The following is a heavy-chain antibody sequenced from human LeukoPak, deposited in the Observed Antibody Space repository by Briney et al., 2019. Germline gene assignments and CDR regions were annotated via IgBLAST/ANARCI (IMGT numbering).Heavy chain of an antibody. Sequence: SQTLSLTCAVSGGSISSGGYSWSWIRQPPGKGLEWIGYIYHSGSTNYNPSLKSRVTISVDTSKNQFSLKLSSVTAADTAVYYCARGHGGAYDFWSGFRIYWFDPWGQGTLVTVSS. V-gene: IGHV4-30-2*01. CDR1: GGSISSGGYS. CDR2: IYHSGST. CDR3: ARGHGGAYDFWSGFRIYWFDP. J-gene: IGHJ5*02. D-gene: IGHD3-3*01.